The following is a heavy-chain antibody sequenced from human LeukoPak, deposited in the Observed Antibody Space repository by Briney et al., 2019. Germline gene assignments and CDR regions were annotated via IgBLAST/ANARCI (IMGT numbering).Heavy chain of an antibody. J-gene: IGHJ5*02. CDR2: LSYTGTT. CDR3: ARTGRSGYSNYVDWFDP. Sequence: SETLSLTCTVSGVSISSNIYYWGWVRQPPGKGPEWIASLSYTGTTYYSPSLKRRATISVDTSKNQFSLKLSSVTAADTAVYYCARTGRSGYSNYVDWFDPWGQGTLVTVSS. V-gene: IGHV4-39*07. CDR1: GVSISSNIYY. D-gene: IGHD4-11*01.